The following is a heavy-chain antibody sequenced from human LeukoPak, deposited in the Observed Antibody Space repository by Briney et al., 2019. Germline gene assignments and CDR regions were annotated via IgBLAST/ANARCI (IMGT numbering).Heavy chain of an antibody. J-gene: IGHJ5*02. D-gene: IGHD3-10*01. Sequence: SETLSLTCTVSGDSISSYYWSWLRQPAGRRLEWIRRIYTSGSTNYNPSFKSRVTMSVDTSKNQFSLKLSSVTAADTAVYYCARRRSALEWFGTNWFDPWGQGTLVTVSS. CDR2: IYTSGST. V-gene: IGHV4-4*07. CDR3: ARRRSALEWFGTNWFDP. CDR1: GDSISSYY.